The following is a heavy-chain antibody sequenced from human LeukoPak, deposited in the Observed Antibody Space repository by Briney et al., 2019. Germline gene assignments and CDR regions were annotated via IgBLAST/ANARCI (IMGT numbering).Heavy chain of an antibody. D-gene: IGHD3-16*01. CDR1: GGTFRSYT. CDR3: ASGYVPLYYYYYMDV. CDR2: IIPIFGTP. Sequence: SVKVSCKASGGTFRSYTISWVRQAPGQGLEWMGGIIPIFGTPNYAQKFQGRVTFTTDESTSTAYMELSSLRSEGTAIYYCASGYVPLYYYYYMDVWGKGTTVTVSS. J-gene: IGHJ6*03. V-gene: IGHV1-69*05.